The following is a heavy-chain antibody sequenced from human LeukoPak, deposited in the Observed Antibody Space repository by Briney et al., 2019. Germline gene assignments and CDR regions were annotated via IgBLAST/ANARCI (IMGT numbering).Heavy chain of an antibody. CDR2: ISTSSIYI. V-gene: IGHV3-21*01. CDR1: GFTFSSYS. D-gene: IGHD5-12*01. CDR3: TRDMGGYTTYPLDY. Sequence: PGGSLRLSCAASGFTFSSYSMNWARQAPGKGLEWVSSISTSSIYIYYADSVKGRFTISRDNAKNSLYLQMNSLRAEDTAVYYCTRDMGGYTTYPLDYWGQGTLVTVSS. J-gene: IGHJ4*02.